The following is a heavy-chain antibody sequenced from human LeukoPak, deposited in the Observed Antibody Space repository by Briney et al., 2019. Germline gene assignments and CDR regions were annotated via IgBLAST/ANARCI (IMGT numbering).Heavy chain of an antibody. CDR3: ARGSSGWLRFDY. D-gene: IGHD6-19*01. Sequence: TLSLTCTVSGGSIGSGGYYWSWIRQHPGKGLEWIGYIYYSGNTYYNPSLKSRVTISADTSKNQFSLKLSSVTAADTAVYYCARGSSGWLRFDYWGQGTLVTVSS. J-gene: IGHJ4*02. CDR1: GGSIGSGGYY. V-gene: IGHV4-31*03. CDR2: IYYSGNT.